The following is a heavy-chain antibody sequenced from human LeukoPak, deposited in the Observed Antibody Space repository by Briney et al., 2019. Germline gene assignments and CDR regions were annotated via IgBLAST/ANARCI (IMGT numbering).Heavy chain of an antibody. Sequence: SVKVSCKASGGTFSSYAISWVRQAPGQGLEWMGGIIPIFGTANYAQKFQGRVTITADKSTSTAYMELSSLRSEDTAVYYCARDRNWNRGFFATRYMDVWGKGTTVTVSS. J-gene: IGHJ6*03. CDR2: IIPIFGTA. D-gene: IGHD1-1*01. V-gene: IGHV1-69*06. CDR3: ARDRNWNRGFFATRYMDV. CDR1: GGTFSSYA.